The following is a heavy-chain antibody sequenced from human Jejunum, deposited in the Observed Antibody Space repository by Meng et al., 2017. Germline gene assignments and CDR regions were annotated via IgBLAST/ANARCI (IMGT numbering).Heavy chain of an antibody. J-gene: IGHJ4*02. D-gene: IGHD5-12*01. CDR1: GLTVSSSY. CDR2: IYAGGAT. V-gene: IGHV3-53*01. Sequence: GESLKISCATSGLTVSSSYMSWVRQAPGKGPEWVSVIYAGGATYYADSVKGRFTISRDESKNTLHLQMTSLRADDTAVYYCAKGERYSANHGADFWGQGTLVTVSS. CDR3: AKGERYSANHGADF.